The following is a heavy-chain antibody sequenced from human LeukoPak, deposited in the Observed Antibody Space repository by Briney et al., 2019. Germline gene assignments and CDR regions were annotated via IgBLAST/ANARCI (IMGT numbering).Heavy chain of an antibody. CDR1: GYTFTGYY. Sequence: ASVKVSCKASGYTFTGYYMHWVRQAPGQGLEWMGWINPNSGGTNYAQKFQGRVTMTRDTSISTAYMELSSLRYEDTAVYYCARGGSCTNGVCLGTNWFDPWGQGTLVTVSS. CDR3: ARGGSCTNGVCLGTNWFDP. J-gene: IGHJ5*02. V-gene: IGHV1-2*02. CDR2: INPNSGGT. D-gene: IGHD2-8*01.